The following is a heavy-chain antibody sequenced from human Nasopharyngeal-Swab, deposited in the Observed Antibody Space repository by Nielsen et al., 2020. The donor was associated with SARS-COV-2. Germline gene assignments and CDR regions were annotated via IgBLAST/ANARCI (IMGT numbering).Heavy chain of an antibody. V-gene: IGHV1-46*01. CDR1: GYTFPSYY. Sequence: ASVKVSCKASGYTFPSYYMHWVRQAPGQGLEWMGIINPSGGSTSYAQKLQGRVTMTTDTSTSTAYMELRSLRSDDTAVYYCARDLLAAADYWGQGTLVTVSS. J-gene: IGHJ4*02. CDR3: ARDLLAAADY. D-gene: IGHD6-13*01. CDR2: INPSGGST.